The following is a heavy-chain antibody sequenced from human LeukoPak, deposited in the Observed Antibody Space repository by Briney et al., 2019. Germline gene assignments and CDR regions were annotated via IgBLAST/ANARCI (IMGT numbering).Heavy chain of an antibody. D-gene: IGHD3-10*01. J-gene: IGHJ6*04. CDR1: GFTFSSYG. V-gene: IGHV3-30*18. CDR2: ISYDGSNK. CDR3: AKDLMVRGADYYYYGMDV. Sequence: GGSLRLSCAASGFTFSSYGMHWVRQAPGKGLEWVAVISYDGSNKYYADSLKGRFTISRDNSKNTLYLQMNSLRAEDTAVYYCAKDLMVRGADYYYYGMDVWGKGTTVTVSS.